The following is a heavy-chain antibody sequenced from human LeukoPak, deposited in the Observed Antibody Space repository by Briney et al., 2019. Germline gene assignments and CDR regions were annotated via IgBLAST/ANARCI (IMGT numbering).Heavy chain of an antibody. J-gene: IGHJ6*03. CDR3: ARDEVTTVFYYYYMDV. D-gene: IGHD4-17*01. V-gene: IGHV3-48*03. CDR2: ISSSGSTI. Sequence: PGGSLRLSCAASGFTFSSYEMNWVRQAPGKGLEWVSYISSSGSTIYYADSVKGRFTISRDNAKNSLYLQMNSLRAEDTAVYYCARDEVTTVFYYYYMDVWGKGTTVTISS. CDR1: GFTFSSYE.